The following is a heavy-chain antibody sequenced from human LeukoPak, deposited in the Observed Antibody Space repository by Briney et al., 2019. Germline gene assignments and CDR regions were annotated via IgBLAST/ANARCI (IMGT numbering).Heavy chain of an antibody. CDR1: GFTFSSYA. CDR2: ISGSGGST. CDR3: AKGVTRIVVVPAAYAGAFDI. Sequence: GGSLRLSCAASGFTFSSYAMSWVRPAPGKGLEWVSAISGSGGSTYYADSVKGRFTISRDNSKNTLYLQMNSLRAEDTAVYYCAKGVTRIVVVPAAYAGAFDIWGQGTMVTVSS. D-gene: IGHD2-2*01. V-gene: IGHV3-23*01. J-gene: IGHJ3*02.